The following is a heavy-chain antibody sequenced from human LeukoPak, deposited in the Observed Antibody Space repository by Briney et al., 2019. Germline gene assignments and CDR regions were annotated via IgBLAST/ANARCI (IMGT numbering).Heavy chain of an antibody. D-gene: IGHD3-10*01. CDR3: ARLRGSYLDY. CDR1: GGSFSGYY. Sequence: SETLSLTCAVYGGSFSGYYWSWIRQPPRKGLEWIGEINHSGSTNYNPSLKSRVTISVDTSKNQFSLKLSSVTAADTAVYYCARLRGSYLDYWGQGTLVTVSS. V-gene: IGHV4-34*01. CDR2: INHSGST. J-gene: IGHJ4*02.